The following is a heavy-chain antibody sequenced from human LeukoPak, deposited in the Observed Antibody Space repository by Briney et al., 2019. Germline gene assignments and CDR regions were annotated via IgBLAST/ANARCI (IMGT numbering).Heavy chain of an antibody. V-gene: IGHV4-34*01. CDR2: INHSGST. Sequence: SETLSLTCAVYGGSFSGYYWSWIRQPPGKGLEWIGEINHSGSTNYNPSLKSRVTISVDTSKNQFSLKLRSVTAADTAVYYCARGTYYDILTGYPFFDYWGQGTLVTVSS. J-gene: IGHJ4*02. CDR1: GGSFSGYY. CDR3: ARGTYYDILTGYPFFDY. D-gene: IGHD3-9*01.